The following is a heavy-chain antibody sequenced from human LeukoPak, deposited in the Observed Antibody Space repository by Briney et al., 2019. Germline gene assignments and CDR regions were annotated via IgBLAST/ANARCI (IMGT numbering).Heavy chain of an antibody. J-gene: IGHJ3*02. Sequence: PGGSLRLSCAASGFTFSSYWMHWVRQAPGKGLEWVAVISYDGSNKYYADSVKGRFTISRDNSKNTLYLQMNSLRAEDTAVYYCAKSGGELGKVLYAFDIWGQGTMVTVSS. CDR2: ISYDGSNK. CDR3: AKSGGELGKVLYAFDI. V-gene: IGHV3-30*18. D-gene: IGHD7-27*01. CDR1: GFTFSSYW.